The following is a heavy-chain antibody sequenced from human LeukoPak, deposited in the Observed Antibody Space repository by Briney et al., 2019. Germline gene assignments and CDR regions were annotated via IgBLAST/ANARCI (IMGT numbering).Heavy chain of an antibody. Sequence: ASVKVSCKASGYTFTSYYMHWVRQAPGQGLEWMGIINPSGGSTSYAQKFQGRVTMTRDTSTSTVYMELSSLRSEDTAVYYCARGPLGRAAWPGVDYWGQGTLVTVSS. D-gene: IGHD6-13*01. CDR2: INPSGGST. CDR3: ARGPLGRAAWPGVDY. CDR1: GYTFTSYY. J-gene: IGHJ4*02. V-gene: IGHV1-46*01.